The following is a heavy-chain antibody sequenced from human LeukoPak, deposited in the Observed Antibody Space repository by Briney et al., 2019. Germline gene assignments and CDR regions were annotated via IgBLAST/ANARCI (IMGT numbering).Heavy chain of an antibody. V-gene: IGHV3-53*01. J-gene: IGHJ4*02. CDR3: AREGPNYFDY. CDR2: IYSGGPT. CDR1: GFTVSLYY. Sequence: PGGSLRLSCAASGFTVSLYYMTWVRQAPGKGLEWVSVIYSGGPTYYADSVKGRFTISRDNSKNTLYLQMNSLRAEDTAVYYCAREGPNYFDYWGQGTLVTVSS.